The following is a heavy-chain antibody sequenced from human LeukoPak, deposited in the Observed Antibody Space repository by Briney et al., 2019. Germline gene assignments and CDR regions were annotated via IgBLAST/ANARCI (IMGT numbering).Heavy chain of an antibody. Sequence: PSATLSLTCAVYGGSFSGYYWGWIRQSPGKGLEWIGEINHSGTTNYNPSLKSRVTISVDTSKNQLSLRLSSVTAADTAVYYCARQAGDYVDYWGQGTLVTVSS. V-gene: IGHV4-34*01. CDR2: INHSGTT. CDR1: GGSFSGYY. J-gene: IGHJ4*02. CDR3: ARQAGDYVDY.